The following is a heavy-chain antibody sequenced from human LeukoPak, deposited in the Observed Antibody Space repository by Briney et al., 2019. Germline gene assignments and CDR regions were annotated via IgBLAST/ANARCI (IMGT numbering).Heavy chain of an antibody. CDR3: ARLYGNYQNYFDY. V-gene: IGHV4-39*07. CDR1: GGSLSSIAYY. Sequence: SETLSLTCTVSGGSLSSIAYYWGWLRQPPGKGLEWVGHMYYRGNTFYNPSLKSRVTISVDTSKNQFSLKLRSVTAADTAVYFCARLYGNYQNYFDYWGQGTLVTVSS. CDR2: MYYRGNT. D-gene: IGHD1-7*01. J-gene: IGHJ4*02.